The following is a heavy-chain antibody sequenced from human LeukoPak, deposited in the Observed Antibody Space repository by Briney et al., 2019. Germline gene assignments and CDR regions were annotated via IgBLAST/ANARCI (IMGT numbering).Heavy chain of an antibody. CDR1: GFTFSSYA. V-gene: IGHV3-23*01. Sequence: GGSLRLSCAASGFTFSSYAMSWVRQAPGKGLEWVSAISGSGGSTYYADSVKGRFTISRDNSKNTLYLQMNSLRAEDTAVYYCAKDLLFGRPLERITIFGVATGCAFDIWGQGTMVTVSS. D-gene: IGHD3-3*01. CDR2: ISGSGGST. J-gene: IGHJ3*02. CDR3: AKDLLFGRPLERITIFGVATGCAFDI.